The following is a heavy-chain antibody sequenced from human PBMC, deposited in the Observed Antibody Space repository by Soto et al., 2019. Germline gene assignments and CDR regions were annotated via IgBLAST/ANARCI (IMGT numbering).Heavy chain of an antibody. Sequence: GGSLRLSCAASGFTFSRFELHRVRQAPGKGLEWISYISSSGSTAYYASSVEGRFTISRDNANNSVYLQMDSLRAEDTALYYCTRAAWFPYLSFYWGQGALVTVSS. CDR3: TRAAWFPYLSFY. CDR1: GFTFSRFE. V-gene: IGHV3-48*03. D-gene: IGHD3-10*01. CDR2: ISSSGSTA. J-gene: IGHJ4*02.